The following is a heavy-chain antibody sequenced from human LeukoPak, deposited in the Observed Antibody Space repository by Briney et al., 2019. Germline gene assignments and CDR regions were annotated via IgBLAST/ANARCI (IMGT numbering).Heavy chain of an antibody. Sequence: SETLSLTCTVSGGSISSSSYCWGWIRQPPGKGLEWIGSIYYSGSTYYNPSLKSRVTISVDTSKNQFSLKLSSVTAADTAVYYCARPSSDIKGSGSYHFDYWGQGTLVTVSS. CDR1: GGSISSSSYC. V-gene: IGHV4-39*01. D-gene: IGHD3-10*01. J-gene: IGHJ4*02. CDR3: ARPSSDIKGSGSYHFDY. CDR2: IYYSGST.